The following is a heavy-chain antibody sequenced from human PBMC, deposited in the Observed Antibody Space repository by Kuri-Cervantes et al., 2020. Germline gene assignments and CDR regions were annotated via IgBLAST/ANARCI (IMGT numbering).Heavy chain of an antibody. Sequence: ASVKVSCKASGYTFTSYGIIRVRQAPGPGLEWMGWISAYNGNTNYPQKLQGRVTMTTDTSTSTDYMDLRSLRSDDTAVYYCALDGPAGIAVAGSLREFDYWGQGTLVTVSS. CDR3: ALDGPAGIAVAGSLREFDY. D-gene: IGHD6-19*01. J-gene: IGHJ4*02. CDR2: ISAYNGNT. V-gene: IGHV1-18*01. CDR1: GYTFTSYG.